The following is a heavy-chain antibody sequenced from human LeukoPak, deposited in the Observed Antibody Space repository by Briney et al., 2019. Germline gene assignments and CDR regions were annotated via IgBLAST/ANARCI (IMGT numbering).Heavy chain of an antibody. CDR1: GFTFGSYS. CDR2: ISSSSSYI. J-gene: IGHJ5*02. CDR3: ARQGLRYCSSTSCSPNWFDP. Sequence: PGGSLRLSCAASGFTFGSYSMNWVRQAAGKGLEWVSSISSSSSYIYYADSVKGRFTISRDNAKNSLYLQMNSLRAEDTAVYYCARQGLRYCSSTSCSPNWFDPWGQGTLVTVSS. V-gene: IGHV3-21*01. D-gene: IGHD2-2*01.